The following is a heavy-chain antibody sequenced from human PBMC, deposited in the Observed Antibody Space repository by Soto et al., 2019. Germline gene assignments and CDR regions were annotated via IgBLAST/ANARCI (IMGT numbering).Heavy chain of an antibody. CDR3: AKIPTGSGSSKLDL. J-gene: IGHJ4*02. V-gene: IGHV3-23*01. CDR2: ITGSGRYT. CDR1: GFAFRTDA. D-gene: IGHD3-10*01. Sequence: TGGSRRLSWAAAGFAFRTDARNRVRQAPVKGLEWISAITGSGRYTYYADSVRGRFSISRDNSQNTLYLQMNNLRGDDTAIYYCAKIPTGSGSSKLDLWGKATQVTVS.